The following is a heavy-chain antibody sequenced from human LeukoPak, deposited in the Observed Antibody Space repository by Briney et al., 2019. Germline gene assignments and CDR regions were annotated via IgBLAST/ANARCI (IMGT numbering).Heavy chain of an antibody. Sequence: PGGSLRLSCAASGFTFSSYAMSWVRQAPGKGLEWVSAISGSGGSTYYADSVKGRFTISRDNSKNTLYLQMNSLRAEDTAVYCSAKDGGRYCSGGSCYYFDYWGQGTLVTVSS. D-gene: IGHD2-15*01. V-gene: IGHV3-23*01. CDR2: ISGSGGST. J-gene: IGHJ4*02. CDR3: AKDGGRYCSGGSCYYFDY. CDR1: GFTFSSYA.